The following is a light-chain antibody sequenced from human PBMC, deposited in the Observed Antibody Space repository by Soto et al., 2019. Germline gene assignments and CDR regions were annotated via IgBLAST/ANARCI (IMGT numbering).Light chain of an antibody. J-gene: IGKJ2*01. CDR2: GAS. CDR3: QQYKT. V-gene: IGKV3-20*01. CDR1: QSVSSSY. Sequence: EIVLTQSPGTLSLSPGERATLSCRASQSVSSSYLAWYQQKPGQAPRLLIYGASSRATGIPDRFSGSGSGTDFTLTISRLEPEDFAVYYCQQYKTFGQGIELEIK.